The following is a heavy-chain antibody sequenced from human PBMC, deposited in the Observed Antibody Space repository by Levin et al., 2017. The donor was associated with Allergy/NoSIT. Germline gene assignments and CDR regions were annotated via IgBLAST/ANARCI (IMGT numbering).Heavy chain of an antibody. J-gene: IGHJ4*02. V-gene: IGHV3-23*01. CDR2: IVRGSDNT. D-gene: IGHD1-1*01. Sequence: GGSLRLSCEVSGFTFRTHDMSWVRQAPGKGLEWVSTIVRGSDNTYYADSVRGRFTISRDKSKNTLYLQMNSLRPEDTAVYYCAKLKRGLSGGFDYWGQGTLLIVSS. CDR1: GFTFRTHD. CDR3: AKLKRGLSGGFDY.